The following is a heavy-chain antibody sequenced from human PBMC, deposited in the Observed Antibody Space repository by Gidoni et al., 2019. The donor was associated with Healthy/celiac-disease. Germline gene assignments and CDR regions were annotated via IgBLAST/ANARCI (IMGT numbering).Heavy chain of an antibody. V-gene: IGHV3-30-3*01. CDR2: ISYDGSNK. CDR1: GFTFSSYA. D-gene: IGHD2-15*01. CDR3: ARAVVVVAQPSY. Sequence: QVQLVESGGGVVQPGRSLRLSCAASGFTFSSYAMHWVRQAPGKGLEWVAVISYDGSNKYYADSVKGRFTISRDNSKNTLYLQMNSLRAEDTAVYYCARAVVVVAQPSYWGQGTLVTVSS. J-gene: IGHJ4*02.